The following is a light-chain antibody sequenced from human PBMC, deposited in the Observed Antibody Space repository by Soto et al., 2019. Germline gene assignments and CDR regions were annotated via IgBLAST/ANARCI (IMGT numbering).Light chain of an antibody. V-gene: IGKV1-5*01. CDR3: QQYKNLYS. Sequence: DIQMTQSPSTLSASVGDRVTITCRASQTISGWLAWYQQKPGRAPKLLIYDASSLESGVPSRFSGRESGTEYTLTISSLQPEDRATYYCQQYKNLYSFGQGTKLEIK. CDR1: QTISGW. J-gene: IGKJ2*03. CDR2: DAS.